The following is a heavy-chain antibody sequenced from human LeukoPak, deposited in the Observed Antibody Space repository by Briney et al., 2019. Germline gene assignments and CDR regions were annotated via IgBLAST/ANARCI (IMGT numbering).Heavy chain of an antibody. Sequence: PGGSLRLSCAASGFTFSDYYMSWIRQVPGKGLEWVSYISTSSGSTIYYADSVKGRFIISRDNAKNSLYLQMNSLRADDTAVYYCARGSRVPWFDPWAQGTLVTVSS. V-gene: IGHV3-11*04. CDR3: ARGSRVPWFDP. CDR2: ISTSSGSTI. CDR1: GFTFSDYY. D-gene: IGHD3-10*01. J-gene: IGHJ5*02.